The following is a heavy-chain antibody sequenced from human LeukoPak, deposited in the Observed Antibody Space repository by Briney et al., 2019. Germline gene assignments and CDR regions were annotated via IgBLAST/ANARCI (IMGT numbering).Heavy chain of an antibody. CDR1: GFTFSSYA. CDR2: ISYDGSNK. J-gene: IGHJ3*02. D-gene: IGHD6-19*01. Sequence: GRSLRLSCAASGFTFSSYAMHWVRQDPGKGLERVAVISYDGSNKYYADSVKGRFTISRDNSKNTLYLQMNSLRAEDTAVYYCAREGIAVAGPGVAFDIWGQGTMVTVSS. CDR3: AREGIAVAGPGVAFDI. V-gene: IGHV3-30*04.